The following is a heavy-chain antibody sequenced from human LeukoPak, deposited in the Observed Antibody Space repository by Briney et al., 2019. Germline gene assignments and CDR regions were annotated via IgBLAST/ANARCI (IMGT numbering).Heavy chain of an antibody. CDR1: GFTFSSSN. D-gene: IGHD1-26*01. CDR2: ISSTSSPT. V-gene: IGHV3-48*01. CDR3: ATLSGAFDY. Sequence: GGSLRLSCAASGFTFSSSNMNWVRQAPGRGLEWVSYISSTSSPTYYADSVKGRFTISRDNAKNSLYLQINSLRAEDTAVYFCATLSGAFDYWGQGTLVTVSS. J-gene: IGHJ4*02.